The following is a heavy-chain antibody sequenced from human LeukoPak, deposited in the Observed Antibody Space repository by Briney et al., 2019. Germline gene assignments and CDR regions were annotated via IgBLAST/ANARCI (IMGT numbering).Heavy chain of an antibody. CDR2: IYYSGST. D-gene: IGHD3-10*01. Sequence: PSETLSLTCTVSGDSITSYYWNWVRQPPGKGLEYVGYIYYSGSTYYNPSLKSRVTISVDTSKSQFSLKLSSVTAADTAVYYCARAGYYYGSGSYYNTPHFDYWGQGTLVTVSS. J-gene: IGHJ4*02. CDR1: GDSITSYY. V-gene: IGHV4-59*01. CDR3: ARAGYYYGSGSYYNTPHFDY.